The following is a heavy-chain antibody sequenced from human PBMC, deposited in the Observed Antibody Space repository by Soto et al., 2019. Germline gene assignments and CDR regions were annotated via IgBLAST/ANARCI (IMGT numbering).Heavy chain of an antibody. CDR2: IKSDGSEK. CDR3: ARVVDYYDPYYYYGMDV. Sequence: PGGSLRLSCGASGFTFYTYWMNWVRQAPGMGLEWVANIKSDGSEKYYVDSVKGRFTISRDNTKNSMYLQMNSLRVEDTAMYHCARVVDYYDPYYYYGMDVWGQGTTVTVSS. D-gene: IGHD3-22*01. CDR1: GFTFYTYW. V-gene: IGHV3-7*01. J-gene: IGHJ6*02.